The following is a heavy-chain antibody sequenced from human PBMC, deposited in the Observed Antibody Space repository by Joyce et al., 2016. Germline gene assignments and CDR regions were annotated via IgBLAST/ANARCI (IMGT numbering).Heavy chain of an antibody. D-gene: IGHD1-26*01. CDR3: ARGGNYYSRIFLDY. Sequence: QVQLQQWGAGLLKSSETLSLTCAVSGGSFSGYYWSWIRQPPGKGLEWIGEIKHSGRSDYNPSLKSRVTMSIDTSKNQFSLKLTSVTAADTAVYYCARGGNYYSRIFLDYWGQGALVTVSS. CDR2: IKHSGRS. V-gene: IGHV4-34*01. J-gene: IGHJ4*02. CDR1: GGSFSGYY.